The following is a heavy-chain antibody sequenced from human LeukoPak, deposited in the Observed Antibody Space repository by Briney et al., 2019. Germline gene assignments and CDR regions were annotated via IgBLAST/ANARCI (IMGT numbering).Heavy chain of an antibody. D-gene: IGHD3-10*02. CDR2: ISSSGSTI. Sequence: CAXSXFTFSDYYMNWVRQASGKGLEWVSYISSSGSTIYYADSVKGRFTISRDNAKNSLYLQMNSLRAEETAVYYCAELGITMIGGVWGKGTTVTISS. CDR1: XFTFSDYY. J-gene: IGHJ6*04. CDR3: AELGITMIGGV. V-gene: IGHV3-11*04.